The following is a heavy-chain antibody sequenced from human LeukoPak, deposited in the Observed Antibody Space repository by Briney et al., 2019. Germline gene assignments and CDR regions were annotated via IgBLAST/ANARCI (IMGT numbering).Heavy chain of an antibody. CDR3: AGGRKGNYDWFDP. Sequence: ASVKVSCKASGYTFTSCDINWVRQATGQGLEWMGWMNPNSGNTGYAQKFQGRVTMTRNTSISTAYMELSSLRSEDTAVYYCAGGRKGNYDWFDPWGQGTLVTVSS. CDR1: GYTFTSCD. CDR2: MNPNSGNT. D-gene: IGHD1-7*01. V-gene: IGHV1-8*01. J-gene: IGHJ5*02.